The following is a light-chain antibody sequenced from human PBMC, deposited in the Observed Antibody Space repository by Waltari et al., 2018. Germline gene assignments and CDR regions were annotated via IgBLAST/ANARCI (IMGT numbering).Light chain of an antibody. CDR2: GKY. J-gene: IGLJ2*01. V-gene: IGLV3-19*01. CDR1: SVRTSY. CDR3: NSRDSSGDHMVV. Sequence: SSELTQDPAVSVALGETVRITCQGDSVRTSYASWYQQKPGQAALLVFYGKYNRDSGIPDRFSGSSSRDTASLFITGVQAEDEADYYCNSRDSSGDHMVVFGGGTKLTVL.